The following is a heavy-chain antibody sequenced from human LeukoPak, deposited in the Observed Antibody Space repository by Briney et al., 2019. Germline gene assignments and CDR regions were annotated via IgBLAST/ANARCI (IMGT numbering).Heavy chain of an antibody. CDR2: ISAYNGNT. J-gene: IGHJ6*03. CDR3: ARDTGYYDSSARDYYYYYYMDV. D-gene: IGHD3-22*01. Sequence: ASVKVSCKASGYTFTSYGISWVRQAPGQGLGWMGWISAYNGNTNYAQKLQGRVTMTTDTSTSTAYMELRSLRSDDTAVYYCARDTGYYDSSARDYYYYYYMDVWGKGTTVTISS. CDR1: GYTFTSYG. V-gene: IGHV1-18*01.